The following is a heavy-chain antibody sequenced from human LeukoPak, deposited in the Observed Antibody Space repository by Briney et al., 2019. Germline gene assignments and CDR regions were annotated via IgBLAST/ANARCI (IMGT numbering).Heavy chain of an antibody. Sequence: PGRSLRLSCAASGFTFSSYGMSWVRRAQGKGPEWVSGISGSGGNTYYADSVKGRFTISRDNSQNTLYLQMNTLRAEDTAVYYCAKVVSGYHFDYWGQGTLVTVSS. D-gene: IGHD5-12*01. J-gene: IGHJ4*02. CDR1: GFTFSSYG. V-gene: IGHV3-23*01. CDR3: AKVVSGYHFDY. CDR2: ISGSGGNT.